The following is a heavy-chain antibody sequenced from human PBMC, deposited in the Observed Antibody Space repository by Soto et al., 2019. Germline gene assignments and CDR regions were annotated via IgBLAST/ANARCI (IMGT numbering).Heavy chain of an antibody. V-gene: IGHV3-11*01. CDR3: AGDPYYYGSAF. Sequence: PGGSLRLSCAASGFRFSDHYMTWIRQAPGKGLEWVSKISSSGTTTYYADSVKGRFTVSRDNAQNSLYLQMNGLRAEDTAVYYCAGDPYYYGSAFWGQGTLVTVSS. D-gene: IGHD3-10*01. J-gene: IGHJ4*02. CDR1: GFRFSDHY. CDR2: ISSSGTTT.